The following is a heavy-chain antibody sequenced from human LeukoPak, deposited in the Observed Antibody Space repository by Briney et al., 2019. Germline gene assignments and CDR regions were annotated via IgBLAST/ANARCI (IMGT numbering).Heavy chain of an antibody. CDR1: GGSITTYY. Sequence: SETLSLTCTVSGGSITTYYWSWIRQPPGKGLEWIGYIYYSGSTYYNPSLKSRVTISRDTSKNQYSLKLSSVTAADTAVYYCARVTGYMTEDYFDYWGQGTLITVSS. J-gene: IGHJ4*02. CDR2: IYYSGST. V-gene: IGHV4-59*01. CDR3: ARVTGYMTEDYFDY. D-gene: IGHD6-13*01.